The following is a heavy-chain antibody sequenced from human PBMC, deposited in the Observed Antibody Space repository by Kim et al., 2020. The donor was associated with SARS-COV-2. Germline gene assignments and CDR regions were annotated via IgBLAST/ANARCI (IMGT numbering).Heavy chain of an antibody. CDR2: INEGGNMI. CDR3: RDGRARTNDNRVDL. D-gene: IGHD2-8*01. V-gene: IGHV3-7*03. Sequence: GGSLRLSCVASGFTVSSYCMSWVRQAPGKGLEWVAGINEGGNMIYYADSVRGRFIISKDNAKTSVYLQMNSLRDEKTAVYYSRDGRARTNDNRVDL. J-gene: IGHJ2*01. CDR1: GFTVSSYC.